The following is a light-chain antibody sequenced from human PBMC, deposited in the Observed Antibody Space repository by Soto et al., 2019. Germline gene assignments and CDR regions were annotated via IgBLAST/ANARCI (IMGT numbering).Light chain of an antibody. CDR2: GAS. Sequence: EIVLTQSPGTLSLSPGDRATLSWRASQTVSNNYLAWCQQKPGQAPRVIIYGASRRATGIPDRFSGGGSGTDFTLTISRLEPEDFAVYFCQQYAGPPTTFGQGTRLEIK. CDR1: QTVSNNY. V-gene: IGKV3-20*01. J-gene: IGKJ5*01. CDR3: QQYAGPPTT.